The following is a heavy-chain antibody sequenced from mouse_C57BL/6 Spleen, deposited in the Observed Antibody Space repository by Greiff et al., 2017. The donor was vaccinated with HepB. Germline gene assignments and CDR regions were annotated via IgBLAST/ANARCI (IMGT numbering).Heavy chain of an antibody. CDR3: AKSPYGNYEWYFDV. D-gene: IGHD2-1*01. CDR1: GYTFTSYT. V-gene: IGHV1-4*01. Sequence: VHLVESGAELARPGASVKMSCKASGYTFTSYTMHWVKQRPGQGLEWIGYINPSSGYTKYNQKFKDKATLTADKSSSTAYMQLSSLTSEDSAVYYCAKSPYGNYEWYFDVWGTGTTVTVSS. J-gene: IGHJ1*03. CDR2: INPSSGYT.